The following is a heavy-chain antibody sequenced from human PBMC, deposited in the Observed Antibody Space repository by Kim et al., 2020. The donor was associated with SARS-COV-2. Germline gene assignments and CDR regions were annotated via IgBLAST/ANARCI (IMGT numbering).Heavy chain of an antibody. J-gene: IGHJ4*02. V-gene: IGHV3-9*01. D-gene: IGHD6-6*01. CDR3: VKDAGGSYSFDY. Sequence: GHADSVRGRFTNSRDNDKKSLYLQMNSLKPEDTALYYCVKDAGGSYSFDYWGRGTLVTVSS.